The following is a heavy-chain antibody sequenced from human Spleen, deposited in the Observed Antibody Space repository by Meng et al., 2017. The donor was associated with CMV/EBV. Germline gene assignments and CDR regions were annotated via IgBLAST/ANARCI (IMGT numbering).Heavy chain of an antibody. CDR3: AKPLADDYGDYAEHNYYYYGMDV. J-gene: IGHJ6*02. Sequence: GGSLRLSCAASGFTFSSYSMNWVRQAPGKGLEWVSAISGSGGSTYYADSVKGRFTISRDNSKNTLYLQINSLRAEDTAVYYCAKPLADDYGDYAEHNYYYYGMDVWGQGTTVTVSS. CDR2: ISGSGGST. CDR1: GFTFSSYS. D-gene: IGHD4-17*01. V-gene: IGHV3-23*01.